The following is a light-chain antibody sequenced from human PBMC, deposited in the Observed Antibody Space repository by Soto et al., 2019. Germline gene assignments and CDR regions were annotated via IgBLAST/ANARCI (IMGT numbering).Light chain of an antibody. CDR1: SSDIGGYNS. CDR3: SSFTDGNNLV. V-gene: IGLV2-8*01. CDR2: DVT. Sequence: QSVLTQSPSPSGFPDQSAPFSCPGPSSDIGGYNSVSWYQQHPGKAPKVMIYDVTKRPSGVPDRFSGSKSGNTASLTVSALQAEDEADYYCSSFTDGNNLVFGTGTKVTVL. J-gene: IGLJ1*01.